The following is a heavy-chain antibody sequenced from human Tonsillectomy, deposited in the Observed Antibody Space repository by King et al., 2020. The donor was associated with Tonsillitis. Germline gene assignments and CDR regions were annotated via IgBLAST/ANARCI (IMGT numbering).Heavy chain of an antibody. CDR1: GGSFSGYY. J-gene: IGHJ6*02. D-gene: IGHD3-16*01. CDR2: INHSGST. CDR3: AREGDYYYYGMDV. Sequence: VQLQQWGAGLLKPSETLSLTCAVYGGSFSGYYWSWVRQPPGKGLEWIGEINHSGSTNYSPSLKSRVTISVDTSKNKFSLKLSSVTAADAAVYYCAREGDYYYYGMDVWGQGTTVTVSS. V-gene: IGHV4-34*01.